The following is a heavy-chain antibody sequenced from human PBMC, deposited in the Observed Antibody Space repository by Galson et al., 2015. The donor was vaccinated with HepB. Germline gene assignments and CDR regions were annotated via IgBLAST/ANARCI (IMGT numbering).Heavy chain of an antibody. CDR1: GFTLSSYG. J-gene: IGHJ4*02. V-gene: IGHV3-30*03. CDR3: ARGGARGLDY. CDR2: ISYDGSKK. D-gene: IGHD2-15*01. Sequence: SLRLSCAASGFTLSSYGMHWVRQAPGKGLEWVAVISYDGSKKYYADSVKGRFTISRDNSKNTLYLQMNSLRGEDTAVYYCARGGARGLDYWGQGILVTVSS.